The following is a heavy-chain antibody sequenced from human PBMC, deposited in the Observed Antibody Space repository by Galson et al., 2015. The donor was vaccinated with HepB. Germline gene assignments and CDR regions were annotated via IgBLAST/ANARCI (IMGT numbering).Heavy chain of an antibody. D-gene: IGHD1-26*01. CDR2: LSDSGTSK. Sequence: SLRLSCAASGFRFGTYAMGWLRQSPGKGLEWVSSLSDSGTSKHYADSVRGRFTISRDNSENTVYLQMNSLRAEDTAIYYCAKDSGSYDYWGQGTLVTVSS. J-gene: IGHJ4*02. CDR1: GFRFGTYA. CDR3: AKDSGSYDY. V-gene: IGHV3-23*01.